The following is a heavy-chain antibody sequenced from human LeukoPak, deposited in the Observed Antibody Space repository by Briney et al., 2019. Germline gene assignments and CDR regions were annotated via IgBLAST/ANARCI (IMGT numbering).Heavy chain of an antibody. Sequence: GGSLRLSCSASGFTFVDHAMSWVRQAPGKGLEWVGFIRSKAYGGTAQYAASVKGRFTTSRDDSKSIAYLQMNGLKTEDTAVYYCVRVIRGYNANGDYWGLGTLVTVSS. D-gene: IGHD5-24*01. CDR2: IRSKAYGGTA. V-gene: IGHV3-49*04. J-gene: IGHJ4*02. CDR1: GFTFVDHA. CDR3: VRVIRGYNANGDY.